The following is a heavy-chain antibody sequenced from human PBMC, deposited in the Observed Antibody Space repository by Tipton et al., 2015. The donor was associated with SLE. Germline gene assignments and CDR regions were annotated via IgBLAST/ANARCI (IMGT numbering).Heavy chain of an antibody. CDR3: VKGPEWLSY. CDR1: GFTFDYFS. J-gene: IGHJ4*02. V-gene: IGHV3-43*01. CDR2: INRRGDNI. Sequence: SLRLSCAASGFTFDYFSMHWVRQPPGKGLEWVSLINRRGDNIYYADSVRGRFTISRDNSKNSLYLQMDSLRSEDTALYYCVKGPEWLSYWGQGTLVTVSS. D-gene: IGHD3-3*01.